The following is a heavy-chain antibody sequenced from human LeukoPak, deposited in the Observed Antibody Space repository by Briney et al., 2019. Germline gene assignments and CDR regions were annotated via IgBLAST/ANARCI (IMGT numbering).Heavy chain of an antibody. CDR3: ARDFPYYGILTGYRNYYYGMDV. CDR2: MNPNSGNT. CDR1: GYTFTSYD. V-gene: IGHV1-8*01. Sequence: GASVKVSCKASGYTFTSYDINWVRQATGQGLEWMGWMNPNSGNTGYAQKFQGRVTMTRNTSISTAYMELSSLRSEDTAVYYCARDFPYYGILTGYRNYYYGMDVWGQGTTVTVSS. J-gene: IGHJ6*02. D-gene: IGHD3-9*01.